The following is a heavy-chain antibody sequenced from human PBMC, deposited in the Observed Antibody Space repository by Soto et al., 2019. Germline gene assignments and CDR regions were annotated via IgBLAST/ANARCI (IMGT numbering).Heavy chain of an antibody. Sequence: PSQTLSLTCAISGDSVSSNSAAWNCIRQSPSRGLEWLGRTYYRSKWYNDYAVSVKSRITINPDTSKNQFSLQLNSVTPEDTAVYYCAREGREIVDYYCGMDLWGKGTTVTVSS. V-gene: IGHV6-1*01. CDR3: AREGREIVDYYCGMDL. CDR1: GDSVSSNSAA. J-gene: IGHJ6*04. CDR2: TYYRSKWYN. D-gene: IGHD5-12*01.